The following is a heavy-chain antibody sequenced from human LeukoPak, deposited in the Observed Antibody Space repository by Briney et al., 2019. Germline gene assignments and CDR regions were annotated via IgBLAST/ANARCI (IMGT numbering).Heavy chain of an antibody. J-gene: IGHJ3*02. CDR3: ATPDLWGGSQGRDHAFDI. D-gene: IGHD3-3*01. Sequence: SGTLSLTCTVSGGSISSYYRSWIRQPPGKGLEWIGYISYSGSTTYNPSLKSRVTISVDTSTNQFSLKLSSLTPPDTAVYYCATPDLWGGSQGRDHAFDIWGQGTMVTVSS. CDR2: ISYSGST. CDR1: GGSISSYY. V-gene: IGHV4-59*01.